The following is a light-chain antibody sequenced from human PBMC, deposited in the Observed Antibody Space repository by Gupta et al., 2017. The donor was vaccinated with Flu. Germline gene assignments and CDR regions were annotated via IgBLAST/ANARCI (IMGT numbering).Light chain of an antibody. CDR2: SNN. Sequence: TANLNCTGKSSNGGDPGAVWFQQQTDHPPKCSTYSNNNRPSGIPERFSDSRSGTTASLPISGLQPEDEADYYCSAWDNSLNSWVFGGGTKLTVL. CDR1: SSNGGDPG. J-gene: IGLJ3*02. V-gene: IGLV10-54*04. CDR3: SAWDNSLNSWV.